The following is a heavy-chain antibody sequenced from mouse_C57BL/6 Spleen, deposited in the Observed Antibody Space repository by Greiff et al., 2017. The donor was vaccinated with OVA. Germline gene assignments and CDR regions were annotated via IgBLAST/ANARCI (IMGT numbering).Heavy chain of an antibody. CDR1: GYTFTDYY. Sequence: QVQLQQSGAELVRPGASVKLSCKASGYTFTDYYINWVKQRPGQGLEWIARIYPGSGNTYYNEKFKGKATLTAEKSSSTAYMQLSSLTSEDSAVYFCASADYEGAMDYWGQGTSVTVSS. D-gene: IGHD2-4*01. J-gene: IGHJ4*01. CDR2: IYPGSGNT. V-gene: IGHV1-76*01. CDR3: ASADYEGAMDY.